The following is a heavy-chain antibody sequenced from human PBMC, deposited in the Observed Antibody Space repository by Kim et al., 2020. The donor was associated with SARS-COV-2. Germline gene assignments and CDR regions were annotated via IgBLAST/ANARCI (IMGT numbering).Heavy chain of an antibody. CDR1: GGSFSDYY. CDR3: ARDKFYYDSSGYCFDY. CDR2: INHSGNT. J-gene: IGHJ4*01. Sequence: SETLSLTCAVYGGSFSDYYWNWIRQPPGKGLEWIGEINHSGNTNYNPSLKGRVTISVDTSKNQFSLRLSSVTAADTAVYYCARDKFYYDSSGYCFDYWG. V-gene: IGHV4-34*01. D-gene: IGHD3-22*01.